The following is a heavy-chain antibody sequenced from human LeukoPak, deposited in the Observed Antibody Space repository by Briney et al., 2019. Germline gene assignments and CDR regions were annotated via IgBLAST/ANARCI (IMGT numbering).Heavy chain of an antibody. D-gene: IGHD3-10*01. CDR3: WVRGIGGY. V-gene: IGHV3-21*01. CDR2: ISSSSSYI. CDR1: GFTFSSYS. Sequence: GGSLRLSXAASGFTFSSYSMNWVGQAPGKGLEWVSSISSSSSYIYYADSVKGRFTISRDNAKNSLYLQMNSLRAEDTAVYYCWVRGIGGYWGQGTLVTVSS. J-gene: IGHJ4*02.